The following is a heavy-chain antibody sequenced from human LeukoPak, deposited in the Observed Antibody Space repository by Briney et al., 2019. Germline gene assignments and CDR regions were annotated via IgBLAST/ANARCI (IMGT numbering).Heavy chain of an antibody. V-gene: IGHV3-30*04. CDR2: IPYDGSNE. CDR3: ARDLSRSFSMIRGLIQHREFDF. D-gene: IGHD3-10*01. Sequence: GRSLRLSCAASGFTFSSYVMHWVRQAPGKGLEWVAIIPYDGSNEYYADSVKGRFTISRDNSKNTLYLQMNSLRADDTAVYYCARDLSRSFSMIRGLIQHREFDFWGRGTLVTVSS. J-gene: IGHJ4*02. CDR1: GFTFSSYV.